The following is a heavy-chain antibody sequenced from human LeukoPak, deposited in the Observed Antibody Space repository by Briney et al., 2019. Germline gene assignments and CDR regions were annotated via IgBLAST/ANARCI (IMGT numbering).Heavy chain of an antibody. CDR1: GYTFSSYD. D-gene: IGHD6-13*01. V-gene: IGHV1-8*01. CDR3: ARERVKGSSWIHYYYGMDV. CDR2: MNPNSGNT. J-gene: IGHJ6*02. Sequence: GASVKVSCKASGYTFSSYDINWVRQATGQGLEWMGWMNPNSGNTGYAQKFQGRVTMTRDTSISTAYMELSRLRSDDTAVYYCARERVKGSSWIHYYYGMDVWGQGTTVTVSS.